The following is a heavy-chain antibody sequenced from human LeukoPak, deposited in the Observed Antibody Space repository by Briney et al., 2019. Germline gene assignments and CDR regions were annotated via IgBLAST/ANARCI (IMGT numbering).Heavy chain of an antibody. CDR1: KFTFSNAW. CDR2: IKSKTDGGTT. CDR3: TTDSPDIVVVVAATPADY. J-gene: IGHJ4*02. D-gene: IGHD2-15*01. Sequence: GGSLRLSCAASKFTFSNAWMSWVRQAPGKGLEWVGRIKSKTDGGTTDYAAPVKGRFTISRDDSKNTLYLQMNSLKTEDTAVYYCTTDSPDIVVVVAATPADYWGQGTLVTGSS. V-gene: IGHV3-15*01.